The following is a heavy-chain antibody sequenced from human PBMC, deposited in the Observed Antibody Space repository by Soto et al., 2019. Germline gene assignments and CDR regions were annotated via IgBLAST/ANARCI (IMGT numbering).Heavy chain of an antibody. V-gene: IGHV4-30-4*01. J-gene: IGHJ3*02. CDR1: GGSIITADYY. Sequence: QVQLQESGPGLVKPSHTLSLTCTVSGGSIITADYYWSWIRQPPGKGLEWIAYIHYRGNTFYNPSLKSRLSLSIDTSENQFSLKLTSVTAADTAVYFCASANWAYAFDTWGQGTLVAVSS. CDR3: ASANWAYAFDT. D-gene: IGHD2-15*01. CDR2: IHYRGNT.